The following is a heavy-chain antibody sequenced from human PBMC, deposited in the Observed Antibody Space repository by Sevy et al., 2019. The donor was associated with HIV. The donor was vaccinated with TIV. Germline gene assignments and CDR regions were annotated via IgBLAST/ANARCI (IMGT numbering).Heavy chain of an antibody. Sequence: SETLSLTCTVSGGSISSNYWSWIRQPPGKGLEWIGYKHYSGSTNYNPSLKSRFTISIDTSNNQFSLKVNSLTAADTAVYYWARSESYATTLDLWGRGTLVTVSS. CDR2: KHYSGST. CDR1: GGSISSNY. J-gene: IGHJ2*01. CDR3: ARSESYATTLDL. D-gene: IGHD2-15*01. V-gene: IGHV4-59*01.